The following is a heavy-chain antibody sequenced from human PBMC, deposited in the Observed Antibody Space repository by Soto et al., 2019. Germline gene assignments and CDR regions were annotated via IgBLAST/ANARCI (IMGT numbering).Heavy chain of an antibody. V-gene: IGHV1-69*01. CDR3: AAELGLGKLSVV. CDR1: GDTFKNCV. J-gene: IGHJ6*02. Sequence: QVQVVQSGVEVRRPGSSVKVSCKASGDTFKNCVISWARQAPGQGLEWMGGIIPLFGTTDFAQRFQGRLTITTDESTTTAYMELSRLRSEDTATYYCAAELGLGKLSVVWGQGTTVIVSS. CDR2: IIPLFGTT. D-gene: IGHD7-27*01.